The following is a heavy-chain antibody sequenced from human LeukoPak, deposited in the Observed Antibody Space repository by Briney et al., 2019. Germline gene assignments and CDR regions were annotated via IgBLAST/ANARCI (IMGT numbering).Heavy chain of an antibody. Sequence: PSETLSLTCTVSGGSISSYYWSWIRQPPGKGLEWIGYIYYSGSTNYNPSLKSRVTTSIDTSQNQFSLRLSSLTAADTAVYYCARVLNYYDSSGYQETDAFDIWGQGTVVTVSS. CDR2: IYYSGST. J-gene: IGHJ3*02. V-gene: IGHV4-59*01. CDR3: ARVLNYYDSSGYQETDAFDI. D-gene: IGHD3-22*01. CDR1: GGSISSYY.